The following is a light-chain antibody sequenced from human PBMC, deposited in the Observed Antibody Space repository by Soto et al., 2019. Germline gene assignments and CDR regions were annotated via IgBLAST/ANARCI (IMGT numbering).Light chain of an antibody. V-gene: IGLV2-18*02. J-gene: IGLJ2*01. CDR3: SSYTSSSTFVV. CDR1: SSDVGSYNR. CDR2: EVS. Sequence: QSSLTQPPSVSGSPGQSVTISCTGTSSDVGSYNRVSWYQQPPGTAPKLMIYEVSNRPSGVPDRFSGSKSGNTASLTISGLQAADEADYDCSSYTSSSTFVVFGGGTKLTVL.